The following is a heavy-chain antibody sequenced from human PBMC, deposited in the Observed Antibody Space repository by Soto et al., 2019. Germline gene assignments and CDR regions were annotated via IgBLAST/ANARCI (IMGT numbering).Heavy chain of an antibody. Sequence: TLSLTCTVSGGSISSGGYYWSWIRQHPGKGLEWIGYIYYSGSPYYNPSLKSRVTISVDTSKNQFSLKLSSVTAADTAVYYCARGVDTAMVLSYYFDYWGQGTLVTVSS. J-gene: IGHJ4*02. CDR2: IYYSGSP. V-gene: IGHV4-31*03. CDR3: ARGVDTAMVLSYYFDY. CDR1: GGSISSGGYY. D-gene: IGHD5-18*01.